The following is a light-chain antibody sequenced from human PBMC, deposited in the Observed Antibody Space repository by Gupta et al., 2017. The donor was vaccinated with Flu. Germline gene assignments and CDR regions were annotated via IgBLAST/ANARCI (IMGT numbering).Light chain of an antibody. CDR3: PQRYRSSYT. V-gene: IGKV1-39*01. CDR1: QQFTNS. Sequence: PVSLSAYVGDRATITCRASQQFTNSLNSDQQTPGNAPKLLIYSASDLQSGVPTRFSGSGSGSEFTFTISSLQPEDFETDYCPQRYRSSYTFGQGPTLEIK. J-gene: IGKJ2*01. CDR2: SAS.